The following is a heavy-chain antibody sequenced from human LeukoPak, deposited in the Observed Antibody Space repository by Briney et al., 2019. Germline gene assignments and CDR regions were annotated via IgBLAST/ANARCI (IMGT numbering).Heavy chain of an antibody. CDR3: AREGSSGYNFDY. D-gene: IGHD3-22*01. V-gene: IGHV3-21*01. J-gene: IGHJ4*02. CDR1: GFAFSSYS. Sequence: GGSLRLSCAASGFAFSSYSMYWVRQAPGKGLEWVSSISSSSSYIYYADSVKGRFTISRDNAKNSLYLQMNSLRAEDTAVYYCAREGSSGYNFDYWGQGTLVTVSS. CDR2: ISSSSSYI.